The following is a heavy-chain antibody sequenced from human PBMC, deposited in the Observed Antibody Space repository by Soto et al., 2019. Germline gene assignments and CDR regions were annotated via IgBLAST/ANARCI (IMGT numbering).Heavy chain of an antibody. V-gene: IGHV6-1*01. CDR2: TYHWSNHWSY. J-gene: IGHJ4*02. CDR3: ARGYCSSGSCELGPCFDY. CDR1: GDSVSSNRAV. Sequence: QVQLQQSGPGLVKPSQTLSLTCAISGDSVSSNRAVWNWIRQSPSRGLEWLGRTYHWSNHWSYEYAQSGKSRISISTDTSNNQFSLQLNSVTPEDTAIYYCARGYCSSGSCELGPCFDYWGQGTLVTVSS. D-gene: IGHD2-15*01.